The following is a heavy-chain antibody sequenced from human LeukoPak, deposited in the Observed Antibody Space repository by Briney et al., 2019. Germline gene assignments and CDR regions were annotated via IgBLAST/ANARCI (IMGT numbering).Heavy chain of an antibody. J-gene: IGHJ4*02. Sequence: ASVKVSCKASGYPFTSLDLDWVRQATGQGPEWMGWMSPNSGVTGYAQKFQGRVTMTRDISISTAYMELSSLTSEDTAVYYFARGVAAGVDFWGQGTLVTVSS. CDR2: MSPNSGVT. CDR1: GYPFTSLD. CDR3: ARGVAAGVDF. V-gene: IGHV1-8*01. D-gene: IGHD6-13*01.